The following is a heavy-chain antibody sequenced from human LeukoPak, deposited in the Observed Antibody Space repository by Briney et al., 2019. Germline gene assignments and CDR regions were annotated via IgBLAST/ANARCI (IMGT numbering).Heavy chain of an antibody. J-gene: IGHJ4*02. Sequence: ASVEVSCKASGGTFNSYSITWVRQAPGQGLEWMGGIIPIFGTANYAQKFQGRVTITADESTSTAYMEVSSLRSEDTAVYYCARGDYASGSYYNENYFDYWGQGTLVTVSS. CDR1: GGTFNSYS. CDR3: ARGDYASGSYYNENYFDY. CDR2: IIPIFGTA. D-gene: IGHD3-10*01. V-gene: IGHV1-69*01.